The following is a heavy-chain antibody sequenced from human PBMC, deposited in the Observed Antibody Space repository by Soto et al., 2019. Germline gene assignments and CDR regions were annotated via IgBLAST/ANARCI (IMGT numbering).Heavy chain of an antibody. CDR1: GYSINSGYY. V-gene: IGHV4-38-2*02. CDR3: ATLTPPFDY. J-gene: IGHJ4*02. Sequence: PSETLSLTCTVSGYSINSGYYWGWVRQSPGKGLEWIGTIYHSGTTYYNPSLKSRVTISVDTSKNQFSLKLNSVTAADTAVYYCATLTPPFDYWGQGTLVTVPQ. CDR2: IYHSGTT. D-gene: IGHD3-9*01.